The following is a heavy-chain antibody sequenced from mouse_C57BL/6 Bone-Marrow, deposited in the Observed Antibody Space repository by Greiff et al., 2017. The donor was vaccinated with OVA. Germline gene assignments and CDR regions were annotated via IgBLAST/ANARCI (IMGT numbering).Heavy chain of an antibody. CDR3: TSWGFAY. CDR1: GFTFKDDY. CDR2: IDPENGDT. Sequence: EVQVVESGAELVRPGASVKLSCTASGFTFKDDYMHWVKQRPEQGLEWIGWIDPENGDTEYASKFQGKATITADTSSNTAYLQLSSLTSEDTAVYYCTSWGFAYWGQGTLVTVSA. V-gene: IGHV14-4*01. J-gene: IGHJ3*01.